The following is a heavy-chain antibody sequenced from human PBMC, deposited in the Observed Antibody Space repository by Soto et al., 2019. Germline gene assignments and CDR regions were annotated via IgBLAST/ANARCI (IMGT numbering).Heavy chain of an antibody. D-gene: IGHD3-16*01. Sequence: EMQLVESGGGLVQPGWSLRLSCAASGFTFDDYAMYWVRQGPGKGLEWVSGISWDSGRIGYADSVKGRFTISRDNAKNSLYLQMNSLRPEDTALYYCAKARLWGGDGYNSYYYNAMDVWGQGTTVTVSS. V-gene: IGHV3-9*01. J-gene: IGHJ6*02. CDR2: ISWDSGRI. CDR3: AKARLWGGDGYNSYYYNAMDV. CDR1: GFTFDDYA.